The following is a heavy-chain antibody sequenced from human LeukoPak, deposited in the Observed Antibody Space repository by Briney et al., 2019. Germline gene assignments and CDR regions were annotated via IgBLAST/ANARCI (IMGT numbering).Heavy chain of an antibody. V-gene: IGHV3-30*02. D-gene: IGHD6-25*01. J-gene: IGHJ5*02. Sequence: GGSLRLSCAASGFTFISYGMHWVRQAPGKGLEWVAFIRYDGSNKYYADSVKGRFTISRDNSKNTLYLQMNSLRAEDTAVYYCAKDHGYPGRTPFDPWGQGTLVTVSS. CDR2: IRYDGSNK. CDR3: AKDHGYPGRTPFDP. CDR1: GFTFISYG.